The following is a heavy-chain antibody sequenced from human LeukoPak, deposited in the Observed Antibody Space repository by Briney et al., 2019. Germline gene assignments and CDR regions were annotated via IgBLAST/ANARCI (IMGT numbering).Heavy chain of an antibody. V-gene: IGHV3-49*04. CDR1: GFTFGDYA. D-gene: IGHD3-3*01. CDR3: TRSPAYDFLDY. J-gene: IGHJ4*02. Sequence: GGSLRLSCIASGFTFGDYAMSWVRQAPGKGLEWVGFIRSNSYGGTADYAASVKGRFSISRDDSKSIAYLQMNSLKTEDTAVYYCTRSPAYDFLDYWGQGTLVTVSS. CDR2: IRSNSYGGTA.